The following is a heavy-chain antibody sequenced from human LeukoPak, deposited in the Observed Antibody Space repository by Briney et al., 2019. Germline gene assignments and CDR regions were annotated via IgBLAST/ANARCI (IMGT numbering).Heavy chain of an antibody. CDR1: GGTFSSYA. Sequence: SVKVSCRASGGTFSSYAISWVRQAPGQGLEWMGGIIPIFGTANYAQKFQGRVTITADESTSTAYMELSSLRSEDTAVYYCARDSACSTSCYEDNWFDPWGQGTRLTVSS. J-gene: IGHJ5*02. D-gene: IGHD2-2*01. CDR3: ARDSACSTSCYEDNWFDP. V-gene: IGHV1-69*13. CDR2: IIPIFGTA.